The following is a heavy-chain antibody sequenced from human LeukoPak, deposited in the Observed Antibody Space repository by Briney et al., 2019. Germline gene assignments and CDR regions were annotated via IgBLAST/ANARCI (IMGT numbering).Heavy chain of an antibody. CDR3: ATVGYGYSYFDY. Sequence: GASVKVSCKVSGYTLTELSMHWVRQAPGKGLEWMGGFDPEDGETIYAQKFQGRVTMTEDTSTDTAYMELSTLRSEDTAVYYCATVGYGYSYFDYWGQGTLVTVSS. J-gene: IGHJ4*02. CDR2: FDPEDGET. CDR1: GYTLTELS. D-gene: IGHD5-18*01. V-gene: IGHV1-24*01.